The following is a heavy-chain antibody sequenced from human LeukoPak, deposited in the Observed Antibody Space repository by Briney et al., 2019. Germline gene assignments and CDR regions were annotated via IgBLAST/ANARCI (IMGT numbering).Heavy chain of an antibody. D-gene: IGHD3-22*01. CDR3: ARALYYYDPSVYFDY. V-gene: IGHV3-7*01. CDR1: GFTFSSYW. J-gene: IGHJ4*02. CDR2: IKQDGSEK. Sequence: GGSLRLSCAASGFTFSSYWMSWVRQAPGKGLEWVANIKQDGSEKYYVDSVKGRFTISRDNAKNSLYLQMNSLRAEDTAVYYCARALYYYDPSVYFDYWGQGTLVTVSS.